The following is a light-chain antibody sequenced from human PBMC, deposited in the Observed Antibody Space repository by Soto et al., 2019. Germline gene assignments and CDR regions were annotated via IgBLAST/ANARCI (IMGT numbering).Light chain of an antibody. CDR1: SSDVGGYNY. Sequence: QSVLTQPRSVSGSPGQSVTISCTGTSSDVGGYNYVSWYQQHPGKAPKLMIYDVSKRPSGVPDRFSGSKSGNTASLTISGLQAEDEADYYCCSYAGTLMFGGGTKVTVL. CDR2: DVS. J-gene: IGLJ3*02. CDR3: CSYAGTLM. V-gene: IGLV2-11*01.